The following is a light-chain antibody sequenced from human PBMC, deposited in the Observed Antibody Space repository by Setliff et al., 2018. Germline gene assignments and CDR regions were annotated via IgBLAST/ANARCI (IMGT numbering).Light chain of an antibody. CDR1: SSNIGNNY. CDR3: GTWDSSLSAGGV. V-gene: IGLV1-51*01. Sequence: QSVLTQPPSVSAAPGQKVTISCSGSSSNIGNNYVSWYQQLPGTAPKLLIYDNNKRTSGFPDRFSGSKSGTSATLGITGLQTGDEADYYCGTWDSSLSAGGVFGTGTNVTVL. J-gene: IGLJ1*01. CDR2: DNN.